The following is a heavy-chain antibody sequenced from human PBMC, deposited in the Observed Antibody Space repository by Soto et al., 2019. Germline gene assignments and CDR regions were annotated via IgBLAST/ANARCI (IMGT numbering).Heavy chain of an antibody. CDR3: ARDGFYDFWSGYPTGMDV. J-gene: IGHJ6*02. V-gene: IGHV4-31*03. CDR1: GGSISSGGYY. D-gene: IGHD3-3*01. Sequence: SETLSLTCTVSGGSISSGGYYWSWIRQHPGKGLEWIGYIYYSGSTYYNPSLKSRVTISVDTSKNQFSLKLSSVTAADTAVYYCARDGFYDFWSGYPTGMDVWGQGTTVTVSS. CDR2: IYYSGST.